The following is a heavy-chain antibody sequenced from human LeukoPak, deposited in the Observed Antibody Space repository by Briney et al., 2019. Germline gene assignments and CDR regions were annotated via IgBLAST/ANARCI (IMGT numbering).Heavy chain of an antibody. V-gene: IGHV4-59*01. Sequence: SETLSLTCTVSGGSISSYYWSWIRQPPGKGLEWIGYIYYSGSTNYNPSLKSRVTISVDTSKNQFSLKLSSVTAADTAVYYCARERTGSFDYWGQGTLVTVSS. CDR2: IYYSGST. J-gene: IGHJ4*02. CDR1: GGSISSYY. D-gene: IGHD1-1*01. CDR3: ARERTGSFDY.